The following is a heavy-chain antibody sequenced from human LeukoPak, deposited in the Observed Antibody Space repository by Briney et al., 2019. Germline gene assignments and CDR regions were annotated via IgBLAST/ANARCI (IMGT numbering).Heavy chain of an antibody. Sequence: SETLSLTCTVSGGSISSYYWSWIRQPPGKGLEWIGYIYYSGSTNYNPSLKRRVTISVDTSKNQFSLKLRSVTAADTAVYYCARRGVTDGYIDYWGQGTLVTVSS. CDR1: GGSISSYY. CDR3: ARRGVTDGYIDY. D-gene: IGHD5-18*01. CDR2: IYYSGST. V-gene: IGHV4-59*08. J-gene: IGHJ4*02.